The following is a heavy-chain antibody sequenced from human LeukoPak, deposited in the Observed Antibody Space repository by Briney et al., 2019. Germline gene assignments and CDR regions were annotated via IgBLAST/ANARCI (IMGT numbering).Heavy chain of an antibody. CDR2: IKHDGSEKQDGSEK. V-gene: IGHV3-7*03. CDR1: GFTFSQYW. D-gene: IGHD3-16*01. J-gene: IGHJ4*02. Sequence: PGGSLRLSCAASGFTFSQYWMSWVRQAPGKGLEWVANIKHDGSEKQDGSEKNYVDFVKGRFTISRDNAKNSLYLQMNSLRAEDTAVYYCAKSPYIASHIDFDYWGQGTLVTVSS. CDR3: AKSPYIASHIDFDY.